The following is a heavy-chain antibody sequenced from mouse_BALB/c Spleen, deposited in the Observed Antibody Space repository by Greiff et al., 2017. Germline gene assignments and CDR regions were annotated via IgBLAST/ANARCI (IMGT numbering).Heavy chain of an antibody. CDR2: ISSGGGST. CDR1: GFAFSSYD. J-gene: IGHJ4*01. Sequence: EVMLVESGGGLVKPGGSLKLSCAASGFAFSSYDMSWVRQTPEKRLEWVAYISSGGGSTYYPDTVKGRFTISRDNAKNTLYLQMSSQKSEDTAMYYCARGVASRLDYAMDYWGQGTSVTVSS. D-gene: IGHD6-1*01. CDR3: ARGVASRLDYAMDY. V-gene: IGHV5-12-1*01.